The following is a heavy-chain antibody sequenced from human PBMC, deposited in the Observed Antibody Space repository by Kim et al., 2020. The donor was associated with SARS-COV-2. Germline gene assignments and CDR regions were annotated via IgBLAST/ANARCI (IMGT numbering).Heavy chain of an antibody. CDR2: INHSGST. CDR1: GGSFSGYY. V-gene: IGHV4-34*01. Sequence: SETLSLTCAVYGGSFSGYYWSWIRQPPGKGLEWIGEINHSGSTNYNPSLKSRVTISVDTSKNQFSLKLSSVTAADTAVYYCARPRQLRYFDWLTPKDDAFDIWGQGTMVTVSS. D-gene: IGHD3-9*01. CDR3: ARPRQLRYFDWLTPKDDAFDI. J-gene: IGHJ3*02.